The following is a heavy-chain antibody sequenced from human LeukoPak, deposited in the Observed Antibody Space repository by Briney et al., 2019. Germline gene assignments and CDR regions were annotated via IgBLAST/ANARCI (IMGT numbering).Heavy chain of an antibody. V-gene: IGHV5-51*01. D-gene: IGHD2-2*01. CDR1: GYQFTGFW. CDR3: VRGYCSTARCSNFDH. CDR2: IYPDDSDT. Sequence: GESLKISCKASGYQFTGFWIGWVRQKPGKGLEWMGIIYPDDSDTRYSPSSQGQVTISADTSISTAYLQWSSLKASDTAMYFCVRGYCSTARCSNFDHWGPGTLVTVSS. J-gene: IGHJ4*02.